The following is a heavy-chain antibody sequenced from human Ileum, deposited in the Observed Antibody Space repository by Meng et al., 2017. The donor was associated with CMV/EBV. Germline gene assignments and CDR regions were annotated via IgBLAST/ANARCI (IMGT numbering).Heavy chain of an antibody. D-gene: IGHD1-26*01. J-gene: IGHJ5*02. Sequence: LSCLVSGFTVSGNYMTWVRQAPGKVLEWLSVTYSGGSTFYADSVKGRFTISRDNSKNTVYLQMNSLRAEDTAVYYCARGGGGSLFDPWGQGTLVTVSS. CDR1: GFTVSGNY. CDR3: ARGGGGSLFDP. CDR2: TYSGGST. V-gene: IGHV3-53*01.